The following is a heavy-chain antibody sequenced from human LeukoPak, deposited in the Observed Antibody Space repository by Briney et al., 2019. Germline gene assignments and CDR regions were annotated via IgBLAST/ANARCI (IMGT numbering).Heavy chain of an antibody. CDR3: AREGLGDRVDY. Sequence: PSETLSLTCTVSGASIRSYFWSWIRQPPGKGLEWIGYIYYSGTTNHNPSLKSRVTISVDTSKNQFSLNLSSVTAADTAVYYCAREGLGDRVDYWGQGALVTVSS. CDR2: IYYSGTT. CDR1: GASIRSYF. J-gene: IGHJ4*02. V-gene: IGHV4-59*01. D-gene: IGHD3-10*01.